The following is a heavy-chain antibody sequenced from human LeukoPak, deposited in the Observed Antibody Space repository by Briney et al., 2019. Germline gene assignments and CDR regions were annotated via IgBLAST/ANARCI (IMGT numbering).Heavy chain of an antibody. V-gene: IGHV5-51*01. D-gene: IGHD3-10*01. CDR3: ARAGVITMVRGIAFDI. CDR1: GYSFTSYW. CDR2: IYPGDSDT. J-gene: IGHJ3*02. Sequence: GESLKISCKGSGYSFTSYWIGWVRQMPGEGLEWMGIIYPGDSDTRYGPSFQGQVTISADKSISTAYLQWSSLKASDTAMYYCARAGVITMVRGIAFDIWGQGTMVTVSS.